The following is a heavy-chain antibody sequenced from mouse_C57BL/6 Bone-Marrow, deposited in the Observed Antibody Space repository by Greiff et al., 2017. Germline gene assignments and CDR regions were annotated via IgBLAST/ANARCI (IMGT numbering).Heavy chain of an antibody. CDR3: ASGLRTRFAY. D-gene: IGHD1-1*01. V-gene: IGHV1-64*01. Sequence: LQQPGAELVKPGASVKLSCKASGYTFTSYWMHWVKQRPGQGLEWIGMIHPKSGSTNYNEKFKGKATLTVDKSSSTAYMQLSSLTSEDSAVYYCASGLRTRFAYWGQGTLVTVSA. CDR1: GYTFTSYW. CDR2: IHPKSGST. J-gene: IGHJ3*01.